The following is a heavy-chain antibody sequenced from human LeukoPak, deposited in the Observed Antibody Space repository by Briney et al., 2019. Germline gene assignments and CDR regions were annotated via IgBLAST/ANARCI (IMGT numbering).Heavy chain of an antibody. CDR1: GGTFSSYA. CDR2: INPNSGGT. CDR3: ARDRSNRFGPPDAFAI. Sequence: ASVKVSCKASGGTFSSYAISWVRQAPGQGLEWMGWINPNSGGTNYAQKFQGRVTMTRDTSISTAYMEMSGLTSDDTAVYYCARDRSNRFGPPDAFAIWGQGTMVTVSS. D-gene: IGHD3/OR15-3a*01. V-gene: IGHV1-2*02. J-gene: IGHJ3*02.